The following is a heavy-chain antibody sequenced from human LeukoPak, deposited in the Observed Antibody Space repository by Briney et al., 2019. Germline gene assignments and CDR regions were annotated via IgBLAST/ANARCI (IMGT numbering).Heavy chain of an antibody. D-gene: IGHD3-22*01. Sequence: GASVKVSCKASGYTFTSYYMHWVRQAHGQGLEWMGIINPSGGSTSYAQKFQGRVTMTRDTSTSTVYMELSSLRSEDTAVYYCASGGSDSSGYYYPWYWGQGTLVTVSS. V-gene: IGHV1-46*01. CDR2: INPSGGST. J-gene: IGHJ4*02. CDR3: ASGGSDSSGYYYPWY. CDR1: GYTFTSYY.